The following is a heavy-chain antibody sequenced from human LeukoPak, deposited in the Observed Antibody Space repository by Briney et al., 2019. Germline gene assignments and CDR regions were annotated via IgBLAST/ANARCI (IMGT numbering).Heavy chain of an antibody. J-gene: IGHJ4*02. CDR3: ARESDYVWGSYRYNDY. D-gene: IGHD3-16*02. CDR2: IYTTGST. CDR1: GGSVSSGSYY. V-gene: IGHV4-61*02. Sequence: SETLSLTCTVSGGSVSSGSYYWSWIRQPAGKGLEWIGRIYTTGSTNYNPSLKSRVTISVDTSKNQFSLKLSSVTAADTAVYYCARESDYVWGSYRYNDYWGQGTLVTVSS.